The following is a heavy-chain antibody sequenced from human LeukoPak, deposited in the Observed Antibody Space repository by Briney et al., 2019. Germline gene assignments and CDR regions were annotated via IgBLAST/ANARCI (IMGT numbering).Heavy chain of an antibody. CDR1: GGSISSGGYY. CDR3: ARKTSLGGGSYPFDY. D-gene: IGHD1-26*01. Sequence: SETLSLTCTVSGGSISSGGYYWSWIRQHPGKGLEWIGYIYYSGSTYYNPSLKSRVTISVDTSKNQFSLKLSSVTVADTAVYYCARKTSLGGGSYPFDYWGQGTLVTVSS. CDR2: IYYSGST. V-gene: IGHV4-31*03. J-gene: IGHJ4*02.